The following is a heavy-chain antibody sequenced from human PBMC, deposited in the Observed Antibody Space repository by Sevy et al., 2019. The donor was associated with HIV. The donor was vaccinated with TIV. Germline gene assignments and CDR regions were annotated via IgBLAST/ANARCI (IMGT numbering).Heavy chain of an antibody. D-gene: IGHD2-2*01. CDR3: AREGTNYPQGIDY. CDR1: GFTFSSYS. Sequence: GGSLRLSCAASGFTFSSYSMNWVRQAPGKGLEWVSSISSSSSYIYYADSVKGRFTISRDNAKNSLYLQMNSLRAEDTAVYYCAREGTNYPQGIDYWGQGTLVTVSS. J-gene: IGHJ4*02. V-gene: IGHV3-21*01. CDR2: ISSSSSYI.